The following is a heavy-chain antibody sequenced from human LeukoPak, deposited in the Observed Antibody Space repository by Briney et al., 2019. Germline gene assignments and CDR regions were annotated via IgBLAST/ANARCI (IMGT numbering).Heavy chain of an antibody. CDR1: GFTVSSNY. J-gene: IGHJ3*02. Sequence: GGSLRLSCAASGFTVSSNYMSWVRQAPGKGLEWVSVIYSGGSTYYADSVKGRFTISRDNSKNTLYLQMNSLSAEDTAVYYCASLPRGSGSYYWPDAFDIWGQGTMVTVSS. D-gene: IGHD3-10*01. V-gene: IGHV3-66*01. CDR2: IYSGGST. CDR3: ASLPRGSGSYYWPDAFDI.